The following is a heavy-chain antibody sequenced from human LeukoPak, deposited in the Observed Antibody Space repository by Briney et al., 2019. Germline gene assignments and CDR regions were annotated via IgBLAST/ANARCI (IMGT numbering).Heavy chain of an antibody. CDR3: ARHGTRLLWFGESGVEFDY. CDR2: IYYSGST. V-gene: IGHV4-59*08. D-gene: IGHD3-10*01. Sequence: SETLSLTCTVSGGSISSYYWSWIRQPPGKGLEWIGYIYYSGSTYYNPSLKSRVTISVDTSKNQFSLKLSSVTAADTAVYYCARHGTRLLWFGESGVEFDYWGQGTLVTVSS. J-gene: IGHJ4*02. CDR1: GGSISSYY.